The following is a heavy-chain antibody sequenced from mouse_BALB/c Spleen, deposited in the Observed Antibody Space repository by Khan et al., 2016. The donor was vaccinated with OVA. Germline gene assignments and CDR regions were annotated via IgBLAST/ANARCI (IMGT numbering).Heavy chain of an antibody. V-gene: IGHV1-7*01. Sequence: QVQLKQSGAELAKPGASVKMSCKASGYTFINYWILWIKQRPGQGLEWIGYINPSTGYTEYNQNFKDKATLTADKSSSTAYMQLSSLTSEDSTGYYWSRRDLRWDFDYWGQGTTLTVSS. J-gene: IGHJ2*01. CDR3: SRRDLRWDFDY. D-gene: IGHD1-1*01. CDR2: INPSTGYT. CDR1: GYTFINYW.